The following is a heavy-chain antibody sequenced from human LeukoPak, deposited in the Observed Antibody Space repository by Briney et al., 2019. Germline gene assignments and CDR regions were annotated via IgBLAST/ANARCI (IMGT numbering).Heavy chain of an antibody. D-gene: IGHD1-26*01. J-gene: IGHJ4*02. CDR3: ARVFSGSFDC. CDR1: GFTFDDYG. CDR2: INWNAGSI. Sequence: GGSLRLSCAASGFTFDDYGMSWVRQAPGKGLEWVSGINWNAGSIGYADSVKGRFTISRDNAKNSLYLQMNSPRVEDTALYYCARVFSGSFDCWGQGTLVTVSS. V-gene: IGHV3-20*04.